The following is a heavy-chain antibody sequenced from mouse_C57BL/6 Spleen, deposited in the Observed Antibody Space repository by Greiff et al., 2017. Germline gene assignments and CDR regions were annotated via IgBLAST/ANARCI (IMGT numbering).Heavy chain of an antibody. Sequence: QVQLQQPGAELVRPGSSVKLSCKASGYTFTSYWMHWVKQRPIQGLEWIGNIDPSDSETHYNQKFKDKATLTVDKSSSTAYMQLSSLTSEDSAVDYCAREGITTDWYFDVWGTGTTVTVSS. J-gene: IGHJ1*03. D-gene: IGHD1-1*01. CDR1: GYTFTSYW. V-gene: IGHV1-52*01. CDR2: IDPSDSET. CDR3: AREGITTDWYFDV.